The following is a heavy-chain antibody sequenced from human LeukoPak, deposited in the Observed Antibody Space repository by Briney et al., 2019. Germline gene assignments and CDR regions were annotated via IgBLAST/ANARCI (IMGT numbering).Heavy chain of an antibody. V-gene: IGHV3-21*01. Sequence: GGSLRLSCAASGFTFSSYNMNWVRQTPGQGLEWVSSITSGSSHIYYADSVKGRFTISRDNAKSSLYLQMNSLRAEDTAVYYCAGDPYSGSYGADYSYYMDVWGKGTTVTISS. J-gene: IGHJ6*03. CDR2: ITSGSSHI. D-gene: IGHD1-26*01. CDR3: AGDPYSGSYGADYSYYMDV. CDR1: GFTFSSYN.